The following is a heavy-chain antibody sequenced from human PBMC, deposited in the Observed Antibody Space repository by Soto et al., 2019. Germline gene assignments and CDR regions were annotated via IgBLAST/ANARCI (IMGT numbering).Heavy chain of an antibody. D-gene: IGHD6-6*01. V-gene: IGHV1-2*02. CDR1: GYTFTGHD. CDR3: ARVGSYSDGSSYPY. Sequence: QVQLVQSGAELKKPGASVTVSCKASGYTFTGHDLHWVRQAPGQGLEWMGWIKANGGATKYARKFQGRVTMTRDTSTTTAYLELNSLRSDDTAVYFCARVGSYSDGSSYPYWGQGTLATVSA. J-gene: IGHJ4*02. CDR2: IKANGGAT.